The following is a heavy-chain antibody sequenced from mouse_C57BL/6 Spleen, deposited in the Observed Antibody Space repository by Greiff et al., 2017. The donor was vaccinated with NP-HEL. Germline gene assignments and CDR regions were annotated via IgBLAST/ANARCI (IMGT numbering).Heavy chain of an antibody. CDR1: GYTFTSYW. V-gene: IGHV1-50*01. Sequence: QVQLQQPGAELVKPGASVKLSCKASGYTFTSYWMQWVKQRPGQVLEWIGEIDPSDSYTNYNQKFKGKATLTVDTSSSTAYMQLSSLTSEDSAVYYCARSTTVVTHYFDYWGQGTTLTVSS. CDR3: ARSTTVVTHYFDY. J-gene: IGHJ2*01. D-gene: IGHD1-1*01. CDR2: IDPSDSYT.